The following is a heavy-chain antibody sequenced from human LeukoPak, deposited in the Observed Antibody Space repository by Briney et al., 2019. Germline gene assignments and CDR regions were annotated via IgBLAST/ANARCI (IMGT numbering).Heavy chain of an antibody. D-gene: IGHD5-18*01. CDR2: IYHSGST. CDR1: GGSISSGGYS. V-gene: IGHV4-30-2*01. CDR3: ARGQSGIQLKAHHGMDV. Sequence: SQTLSLTCAVSGGSISSGGYSWSWIRQPPGKGLEWIGYIYHSGSTYYNPSLKSRVTISVDRSKNQFSLKLSSVTAADTAVYYCARGQSGIQLKAHHGMDVWGKGTTVTVSS. J-gene: IGHJ6*04.